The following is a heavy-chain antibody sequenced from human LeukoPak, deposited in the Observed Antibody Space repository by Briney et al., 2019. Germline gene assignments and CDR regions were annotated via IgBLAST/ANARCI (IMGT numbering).Heavy chain of an antibody. CDR2: ISYDATIK. D-gene: IGHD6-13*01. J-gene: IGHJ5*01. Sequence: GGSLRLSCAASGFTFSSYAMHWVRQAPGKGLEWVTIISYDATIKYYADSVKGRFTISRDNSRNTLYLQMNSLRTEDTAVYYCVRDRDLSSSRYNWFDFWGHGTLVTVSS. V-gene: IGHV3-30*04. CDR1: GFTFSSYA. CDR3: VRDRDLSSSRYNWFDF.